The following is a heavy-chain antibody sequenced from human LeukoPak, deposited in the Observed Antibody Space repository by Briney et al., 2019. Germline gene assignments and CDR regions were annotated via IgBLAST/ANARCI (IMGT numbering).Heavy chain of an antibody. V-gene: IGHV3-30*18. J-gene: IGHJ4*02. CDR1: GLTFSSYG. D-gene: IGHD1-26*01. CDR2: ISYDGSNK. CDR3: AKTEWEQGIDY. Sequence: GGSLRLSCAASGLTFSSYGMHWVRQAPGKGLEWVAVISYDGSNKYYADPVKGRFTISRDNSKNALYLQMNSLRAEDTAVYYCAKTEWEQGIDYWGQGTLVTVSS.